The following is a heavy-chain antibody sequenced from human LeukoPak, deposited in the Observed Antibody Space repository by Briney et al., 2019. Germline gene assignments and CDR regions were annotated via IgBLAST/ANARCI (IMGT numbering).Heavy chain of an antibody. J-gene: IGHJ4*02. D-gene: IGHD7-27*01. CDR1: GFTFSSYG. CDR3: AKLALGADFDY. CDR2: IRYDGSNK. Sequence: GGSLRLSCAASGFTFSSYGMHWVRQAPGKGLEWVAFIRYDGSNKYYADSVKGRFTISRDNSKNTLYLQMNSLRAEDTAVYYCAKLALGADFDYWGQGTLVTVSS. V-gene: IGHV3-30*02.